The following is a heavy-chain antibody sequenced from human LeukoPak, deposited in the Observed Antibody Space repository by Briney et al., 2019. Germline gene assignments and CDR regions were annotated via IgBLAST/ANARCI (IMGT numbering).Heavy chain of an antibody. CDR1: GGSISSSSYY. Sequence: SETLSLTCTVSGGSISSSSYYWGWIRQPPGKGLEWIGSIYYSGSTYYNPSLKSRVTISVDTSENQFSLKLSSVTAADTAVYYCARLSNYYDSSGYSPFDYWGQGTLVTVSS. V-gene: IGHV4-39*01. D-gene: IGHD3-22*01. CDR3: ARLSNYYDSSGYSPFDY. J-gene: IGHJ4*02. CDR2: IYYSGST.